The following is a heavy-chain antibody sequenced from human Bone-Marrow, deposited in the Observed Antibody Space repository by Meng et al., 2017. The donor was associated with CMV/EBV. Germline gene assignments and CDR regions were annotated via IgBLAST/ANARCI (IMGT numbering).Heavy chain of an antibody. D-gene: IGHD2-2*01. CDR2: IRNKANSHTT. CDR1: GFTFSDHY. CDR3: ASGAGGYCSSTSGYAYYYGLDV. Sequence: GGSLRLSCAASGFTFSDHYMDWVGQAPGKGLEWVGRIRNKANSHTTEYAASVKGRFTISRDDSKNSLYLQMNSLKTEDTAVYYCASGAGGYCSSTSGYAYYYGLDVWGQGTTVTV. J-gene: IGHJ6*02. V-gene: IGHV3-72*01.